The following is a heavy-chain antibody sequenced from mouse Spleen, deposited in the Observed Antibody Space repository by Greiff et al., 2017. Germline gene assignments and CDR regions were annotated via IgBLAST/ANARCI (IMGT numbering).Heavy chain of an antibody. D-gene: IGHD2-4*01. J-gene: IGHJ3*01. V-gene: IGHV14-3*01. CDR1: GFNIKNTY. Sequence: EVQGVESVAELVRPGASVKLSCTASGFNIKNTYMHWVKQRPEQGLEWIGRIDPANGNTKYAPKFQGKATITADPSSNTAYLQLSSLTSEDTAIYYCAPYDCHDAWFAYWGQGTLVTVSA. CDR3: APYDCHDAWFAY. CDR2: IDPANGNT.